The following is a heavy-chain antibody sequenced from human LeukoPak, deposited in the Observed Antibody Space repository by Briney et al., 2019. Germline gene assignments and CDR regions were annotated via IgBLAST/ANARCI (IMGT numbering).Heavy chain of an antibody. CDR3: AKDRGGSGWSHFDF. CDR1: GFTFSTYG. D-gene: IGHD6-19*01. V-gene: IGHV3-30*02. Sequence: GGSLRLSCVASGFTFSTYGMHWVRQAPGKGQEWVAFIRYDGNNKYYIDSVKGRFTISRDNSKNTLYLQMNSLSPEDTAVYYCAKDRGGSGWSHFDFWGQGTLVTVSS. CDR2: IRYDGNNK. J-gene: IGHJ4*02.